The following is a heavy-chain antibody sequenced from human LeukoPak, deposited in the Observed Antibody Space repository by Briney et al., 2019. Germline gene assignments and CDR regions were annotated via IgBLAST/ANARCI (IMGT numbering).Heavy chain of an antibody. CDR3: VRSRAASLGYFDS. Sequence: GGSLRLSCAVSGFIFNDYALHWVRQVPGKGLEWLSFSGWTGIGTDYGDSVKGRFTISRDDSKNSLYLQMHSLRSEGSALYYCVRSRAASLGYFDSWGQGTLVTVSS. CDR2: SGWTGIGT. CDR1: GFIFNDYA. V-gene: IGHV3-43D*03. J-gene: IGHJ4*02. D-gene: IGHD7-27*01.